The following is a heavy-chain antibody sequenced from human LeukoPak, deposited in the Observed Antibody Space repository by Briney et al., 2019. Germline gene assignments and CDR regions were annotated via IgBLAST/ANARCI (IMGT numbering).Heavy chain of an antibody. Sequence: GGSLRLSCAASGFTFSSYSMNWVRQAPGKGLEWVSYISSSSTIYYADSVKGRFTISRDNAKNSLYLQMNSLRDEDTAVYYCARGQYYDILTGFWGQGTLVTVSS. CDR1: GFTFSSYS. V-gene: IGHV3-48*02. J-gene: IGHJ4*02. D-gene: IGHD3-9*01. CDR2: ISSSSTI. CDR3: ARGQYYDILTGF.